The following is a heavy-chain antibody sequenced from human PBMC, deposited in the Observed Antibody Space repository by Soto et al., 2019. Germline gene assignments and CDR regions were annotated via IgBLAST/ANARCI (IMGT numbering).Heavy chain of an antibody. CDR2: ISSNGGST. J-gene: IGHJ4*02. Sequence: EVQLVESGGGLVQPGGSLRLSCAASGFTFSSYAMHWVRQAPGKGLEYVSAISSNGGSTYYANSVKGRFTISRDNSKNTLHLQMGSLRADDMAVYYCSRGPGYYFDYCCQGTLVTVSS. CDR1: GFTFSSYA. CDR3: SRGPGYYFDY. V-gene: IGHV3-64*01.